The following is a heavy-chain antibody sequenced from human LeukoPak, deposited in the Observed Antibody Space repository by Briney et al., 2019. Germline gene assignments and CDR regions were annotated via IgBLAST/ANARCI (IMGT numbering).Heavy chain of an antibody. Sequence: SETLSLTCAVYGGSFSGYYWSWIRQPPGKGLEWIGEINHSGSTNYNPSLKSRVTISVDTSKNQFSLKLSSVTAADTAVYYCARTAHHDAFDIWGQWTMVTVSS. CDR1: GGSFSGYY. CDR3: ARTAHHDAFDI. V-gene: IGHV4-34*01. CDR2: INHSGST. J-gene: IGHJ3*02.